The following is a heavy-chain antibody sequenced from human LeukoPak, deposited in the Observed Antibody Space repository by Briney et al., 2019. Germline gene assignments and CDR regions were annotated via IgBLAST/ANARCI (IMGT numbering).Heavy chain of an antibody. J-gene: IGHJ4*02. V-gene: IGHV4-39*07. Sequence: SETLSLTCDVSGVSISGTNYYWGWIRQPPGKGLEWIGEINHSGSTNYNPSLKSRVTISVDTSKNQFSLKLSSVTAADTAVYYCARGYDFWSGYLDWGQGTLVTVSS. D-gene: IGHD3-3*01. CDR1: GVSISGTNYY. CDR3: ARGYDFWSGYLD. CDR2: INHSGST.